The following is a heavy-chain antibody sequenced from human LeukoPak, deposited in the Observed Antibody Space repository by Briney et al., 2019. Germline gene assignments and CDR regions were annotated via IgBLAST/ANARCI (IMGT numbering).Heavy chain of an antibody. J-gene: IGHJ4*02. V-gene: IGHV3-66*01. CDR2: IYRDGSS. Sequence: GGSLRLSCVASGLSVSSNYMSWVRQAPGKGLEWVSVIYRDGSSYYAESVKGRFTISRDNSKNTLYIQMNSLRAEDTAVYYCARSFYGILIGYYQYFDYWGQGTLVTVSS. D-gene: IGHD3-9*01. CDR1: GLSVSSNY. CDR3: ARSFYGILIGYYQYFDY.